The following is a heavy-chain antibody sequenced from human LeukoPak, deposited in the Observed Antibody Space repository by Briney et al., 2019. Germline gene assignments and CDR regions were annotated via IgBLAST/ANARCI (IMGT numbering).Heavy chain of an antibody. D-gene: IGHD3-16*01. CDR2: ISGSGSNT. J-gene: IGHJ6*03. CDR1: GFTFTTYG. V-gene: IGHV3-23*01. Sequence: PGGSLRLFCAASGFTFTTYGMIWVRQAPGKGLEWVLGISGSGSNTYYADSAKGRFTSSRDYSKRTVYLQMNSLRAENTAVYYCAKKGDPHYYMDVLGKGTTVTVSS. CDR3: AKKGDPHYYMDV.